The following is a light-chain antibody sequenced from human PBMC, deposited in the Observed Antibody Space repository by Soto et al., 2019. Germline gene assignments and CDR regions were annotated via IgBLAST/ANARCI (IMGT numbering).Light chain of an antibody. CDR1: SSDIGSYNF. CDR3: FSHRSGNSHV. V-gene: IGLV2-14*01. J-gene: IGLJ1*01. CDR2: GVT. Sequence: QSARTQPASVSGSPGQSITISCTGTSSDIGSYNFVSWYQQYPGKAPKLMIYGVTNRPSGVSDRFSGSKTGNTASLTISGLQAEDEAAYYCFSHRSGNSHVFGTGTKVTVL.